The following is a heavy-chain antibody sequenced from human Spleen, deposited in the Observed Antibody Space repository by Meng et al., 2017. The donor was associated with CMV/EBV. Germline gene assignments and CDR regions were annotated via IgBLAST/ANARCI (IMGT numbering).Heavy chain of an antibody. CDR1: GYSFTSYW. Sequence: GESLKISCKGSGYSFTSYWIGWVRQMPGKGLEWMGIIYPGDSDTRYSPSFQGQVTISADKSISTAYLQWSSLKASDTAMYYCARQVASHCTNGVCYSNAFDIWGQGTMVTVSS. CDR2: IYPGDSDT. J-gene: IGHJ3*02. CDR3: ARQVASHCTNGVCYSNAFDI. D-gene: IGHD2-8*01. V-gene: IGHV5-51*01.